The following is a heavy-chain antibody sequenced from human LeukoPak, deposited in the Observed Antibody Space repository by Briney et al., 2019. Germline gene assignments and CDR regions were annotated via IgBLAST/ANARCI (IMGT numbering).Heavy chain of an antibody. V-gene: IGHV4-39*07. CDR1: GGSISSSSYY. J-gene: IGHJ6*03. Sequence: PSETLSLTCTVSGGSISSSSYYWSWIRQPPGKGLEWIGEINHSGSTNYNPSLKSRVTISVDTSKNQFSLKLSSVTAADTAVYYCARGRYYYAPTHPAYYYYYYMDVWGKGTTVTVSS. D-gene: IGHD3-10*01. CDR2: INHSGST. CDR3: ARGRYYYAPTHPAYYYYYYMDV.